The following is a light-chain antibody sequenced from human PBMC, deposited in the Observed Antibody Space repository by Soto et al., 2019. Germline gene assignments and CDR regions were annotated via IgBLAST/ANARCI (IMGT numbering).Light chain of an antibody. V-gene: IGKV3-20*01. CDR1: QRVTSSY. CDR3: QHHGSSLTLT. CDR2: GAS. J-gene: IGKJ1*01. Sequence: EIVLTQSPGTLSLSPGENATLSCRASQRVTSSYLTWFQQKPGQAPRLLIYGASSRATGIPDRFSGSGSGTDFTLTISRLEPEDFAVFYCQHHGSSLTLTFGQGTKVDIK.